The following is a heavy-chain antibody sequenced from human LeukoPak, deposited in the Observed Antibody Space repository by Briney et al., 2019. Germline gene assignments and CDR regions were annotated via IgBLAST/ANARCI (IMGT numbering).Heavy chain of an antibody. D-gene: IGHD3-16*01. CDR2: INHSGST. CDR3: ARGILLRP. V-gene: IGHV4-34*01. J-gene: IGHJ5*02. CDR1: GGSFSGYY. Sequence: PSETLSLTCAVYGGSFSGYYWSWIRQPPGKGLEWVGEINHSGSTNYNPSLKRRVTISVDTSKNQSSLKLSSVTAADTAVYYCARGILLRPWGQGTLVTVSS.